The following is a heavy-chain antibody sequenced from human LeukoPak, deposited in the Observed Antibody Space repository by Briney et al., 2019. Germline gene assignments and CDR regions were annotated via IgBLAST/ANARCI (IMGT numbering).Heavy chain of an antibody. Sequence: GGSLRLSCAASGFTFSSYGMSWVRQAPGKGLEWVSAISGSGGSTYYADSVKGRFTISRDNSKNTLYLQMNSLRAEDTAVYYRARLRGAVAGTDPFDYWGQGTLVTVSS. J-gene: IGHJ4*02. CDR3: ARLRGAVAGTDPFDY. CDR2: ISGSGGST. CDR1: GFTFSSYG. D-gene: IGHD6-19*01. V-gene: IGHV3-23*01.